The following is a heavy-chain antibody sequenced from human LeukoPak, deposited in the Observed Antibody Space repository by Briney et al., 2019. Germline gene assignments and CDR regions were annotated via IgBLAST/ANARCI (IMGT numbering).Heavy chain of an antibody. Sequence: GESLKISCKGSGYSFTSYWLGWVRQMPGKGLEWMGIIYPGDSDTRYSPSFRGQVTISADKSISTAYLQWSSLKASDTAMYYCARHRPRYCSSTSCYTNYYYYGMDVWGQGTTVTVSS. V-gene: IGHV5-51*01. CDR2: IYPGDSDT. CDR3: ARHRPRYCSSTSCYTNYYYYGMDV. CDR1: GYSFTSYW. J-gene: IGHJ6*02. D-gene: IGHD2-2*02.